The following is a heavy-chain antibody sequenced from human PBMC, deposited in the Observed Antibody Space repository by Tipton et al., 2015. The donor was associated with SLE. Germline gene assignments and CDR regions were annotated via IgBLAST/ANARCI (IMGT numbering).Heavy chain of an antibody. CDR2: ISAYNDYT. V-gene: IGHV1-18*01. CDR1: GYIFSNHG. J-gene: IGHJ4*02. D-gene: IGHD3-16*01. CDR3: VRDTRFQTSATDIYFDY. Sequence: QSGPEVKKPGASVKVSCTASGYIFSNHGVSWVRQAPGQGLEWVAWISAYNDYTNFARKVQGRVTMTTDISTNTAYLELRSLRSDDTAVYYCVRDTRFQTSATDIYFDYWGQGTLVVVSS.